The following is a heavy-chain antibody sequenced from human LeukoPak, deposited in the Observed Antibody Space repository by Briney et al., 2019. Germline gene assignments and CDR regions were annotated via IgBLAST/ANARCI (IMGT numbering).Heavy chain of an antibody. CDR2: ISAYNGNT. CDR3: ARVRYYGSGSPRPMDY. V-gene: IGHV1-18*01. J-gene: IGHJ4*02. D-gene: IGHD3-10*01. Sequence: ASVKVSCKASGYTFTSYGISWVRQAPGQGLEWMGWISAYNGNTNYAQKLQGRVTMTTDTSTSTGYMELRSLRSDDTAVYYCARVRYYGSGSPRPMDYWGQGTLVTVSS. CDR1: GYTFTSYG.